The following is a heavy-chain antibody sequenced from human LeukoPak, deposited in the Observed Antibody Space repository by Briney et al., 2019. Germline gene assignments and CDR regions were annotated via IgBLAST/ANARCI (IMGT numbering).Heavy chain of an antibody. Sequence: PGGSLSLSCAASGFPFSSYAMHWARQAPGKGLEWISYIRSRDGIVSYADSVKGRFTISTDTAKSSLFLQMNGLSADDTAVYYCVRDYVYAFDIWGQGTMVTVSS. J-gene: IGHJ3*02. CDR2: IRSRDGIV. D-gene: IGHD3-16*01. CDR1: GFPFSSYA. CDR3: VRDYVYAFDI. V-gene: IGHV3-48*01.